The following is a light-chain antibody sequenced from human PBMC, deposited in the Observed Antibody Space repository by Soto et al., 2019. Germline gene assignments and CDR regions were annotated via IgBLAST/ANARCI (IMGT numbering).Light chain of an antibody. CDR3: LQALQSWT. CDR1: QILVHSNGYNY. J-gene: IGKJ1*01. V-gene: IGKV2-28*01. Sequence: VMTHSPRARPLTLLHHGSLSFRSIQILVHSNGYNYLDWYLQKPGQSPQLLIYLGSNRASGVPDRFSGSGSGTDFTLKISRVEAEDVGVYHCLQALQSWTFGKGTKGDIK. CDR2: LGS.